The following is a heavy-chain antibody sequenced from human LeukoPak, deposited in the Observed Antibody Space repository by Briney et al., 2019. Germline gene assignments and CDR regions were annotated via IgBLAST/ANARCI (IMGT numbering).Heavy chain of an antibody. J-gene: IGHJ5*02. D-gene: IGHD1-26*01. CDR3: ARELVGATANWFDP. CDR2: IYYNGSI. Sequence: PSETQSLTCTVPGGSISSYYWTWIRQPPGKGLEWIGYIYYNGSINYSPSLKSRVTISLDRSKNQFSLDLTSVTAADTAVYFCARELVGATANWFDPWGQGTLVTVSS. CDR1: GGSISSYY. V-gene: IGHV4-59*01.